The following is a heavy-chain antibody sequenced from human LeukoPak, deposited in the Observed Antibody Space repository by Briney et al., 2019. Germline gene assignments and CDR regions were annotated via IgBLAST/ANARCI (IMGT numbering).Heavy chain of an antibody. CDR2: ISAYNGNT. CDR1: GYTFASYG. V-gene: IGHV1-18*01. CDR3: AREYHYCSSTSCYIDY. Sequence: GASVKVFCKASGYTFASYGISWVRQAPGQGLEWMGWISAYNGNTNYAQKLQGRVTMTTDTSTSTAYMELRSLRSDDTAVYYCAREYHYCSSTSCYIDYWGQGTLVTVSS. J-gene: IGHJ4*02. D-gene: IGHD2-2*02.